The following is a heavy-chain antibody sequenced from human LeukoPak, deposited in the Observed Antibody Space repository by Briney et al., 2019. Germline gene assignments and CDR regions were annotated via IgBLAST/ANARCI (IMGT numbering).Heavy chain of an antibody. CDR1: GFTFSSYA. J-gene: IGHJ5*02. V-gene: IGHV3-7*01. CDR3: ASRGNFFDP. CDR2: IKQDGSEK. Sequence: GRSLRLSCAASGFTFSSYAMHWVRQAPGKGLEWVANIKQDGSEKHYVDSVKGRFTISRDNAKNSLYLQMNSLRAEDTAVYYCASRGNFFDPWGQGTLVTVSS.